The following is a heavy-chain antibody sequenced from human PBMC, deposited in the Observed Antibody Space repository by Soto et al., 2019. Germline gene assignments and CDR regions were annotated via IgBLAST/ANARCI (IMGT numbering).Heavy chain of an antibody. CDR2: ISAYNGNT. J-gene: IGHJ3*02. CDR1: DYTFTSYG. V-gene: IGHV1-18*01. D-gene: IGHD4-17*01. CDR3: ARAWGYGDYSYAFDI. Sequence: ASVKVSCKASDYTFTSYGISWVRQAPGQGLERIGWISAYNGNTNYAQKLQGRVTMTTDTSTSTAYMKLRSLRSEDTAVYYFARAWGYGDYSYAFDIWGQGTMVTVSS.